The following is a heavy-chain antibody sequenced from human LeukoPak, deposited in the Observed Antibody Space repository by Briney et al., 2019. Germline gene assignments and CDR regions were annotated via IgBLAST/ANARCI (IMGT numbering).Heavy chain of an antibody. V-gene: IGHV4-59*01. Sequence: SETLSLTCTVSGGSISSYYWSWTRQPPGKGLEWIGYIYYSGSTNYNPSLKSRVTISVDTSKNQFSLKLSSVTAADTAVYYCARADIVVVVAATYETSEYYFDYWGQGTLVTVSS. CDR3: ARADIVVVVAATYETSEYYFDY. J-gene: IGHJ4*02. CDR2: IYYSGST. D-gene: IGHD2-15*01. CDR1: GGSISSYY.